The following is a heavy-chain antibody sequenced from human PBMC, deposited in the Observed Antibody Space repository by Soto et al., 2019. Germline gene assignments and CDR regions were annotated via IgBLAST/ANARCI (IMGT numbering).Heavy chain of an antibody. Sequence: GGSLRLSCVASGFTFSSYSMSWVRQAPGKGLEWVSGFRAGGDDGTTYYADSVKGRFTISRDNSKNTLFLQMNSLRAEDTAIYYCAKKVNSGSGSQYFDYFVQGTLVTVSS. D-gene: IGHD3-10*01. CDR2: FRAGGDDGTT. CDR1: GFTFSSYS. V-gene: IGHV3-23*01. J-gene: IGHJ4*02. CDR3: AKKVNSGSGSQYFDY.